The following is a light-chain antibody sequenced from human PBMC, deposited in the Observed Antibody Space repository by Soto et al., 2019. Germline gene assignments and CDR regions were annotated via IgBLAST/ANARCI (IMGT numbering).Light chain of an antibody. V-gene: IGKV1-6*01. CDR3: LQDYNCPLT. CDR1: QGIRND. J-gene: IGKJ4*01. CDR2: AAS. Sequence: AIQMTQSPSSLSASVGDRVTITCRASQGIRNDLGWYQQKPGKTPKLLIYAASSLQSGVPSRFSGSGSGTDFTLTISSLQPEDFASYYCLQDYNCPLTFGGGTKVEIK.